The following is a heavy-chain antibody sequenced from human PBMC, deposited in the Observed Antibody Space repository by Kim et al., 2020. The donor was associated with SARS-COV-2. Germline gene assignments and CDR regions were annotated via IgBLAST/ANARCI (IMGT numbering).Heavy chain of an antibody. CDR3: ARGRFLQDY. CDR1: GFTFVPYG. CDR2: VNKDGSDK. V-gene: IGHV3-7*01. D-gene: IGHD3-3*01. Sequence: GGSLRLSCAASGFTFVPYGMSWVRQAPGKGLEWVASVNKDGSDKYYVDSVKGRFTVSRDNTHNSLFLQMNSLRAEDTAVYYCARGRFLQDYWGQGTLVTVSS. J-gene: IGHJ4*02.